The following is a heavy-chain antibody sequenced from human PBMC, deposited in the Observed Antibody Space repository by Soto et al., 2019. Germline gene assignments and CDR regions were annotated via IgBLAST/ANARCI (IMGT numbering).Heavy chain of an antibody. J-gene: IGHJ2*01. CDR3: TREANWYFDL. Sequence: SVKVSCKASGSTFSTYTISCVRQAPGQVLECMVRIIPILDVTNYAQKFQDRVTITADKSTSTAYMQLSILISEDTAVFYCTREANWYFDLWGRGTLVTVLL. CDR2: IIPILDVT. CDR1: GSTFSTYT. V-gene: IGHV1-69*04.